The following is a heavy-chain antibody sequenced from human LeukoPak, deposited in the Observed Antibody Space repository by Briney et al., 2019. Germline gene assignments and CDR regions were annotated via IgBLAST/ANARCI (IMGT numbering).Heavy chain of an antibody. CDR2: ISSSSSTI. CDR1: GFTFSTYS. CDR3: ARGQGLAAGRLDY. J-gene: IGHJ4*02. D-gene: IGHD6-13*01. Sequence: GGSLRLSCAASGFTFSTYSMNWVRQAPGKGLEWVSYISSSSSTIYYADSVKGRFTISRDNAKNSPYLQMNSLRAEDTAVYYCARGQGLAAGRLDYWGQGTLVTVSS. V-gene: IGHV3-48*04.